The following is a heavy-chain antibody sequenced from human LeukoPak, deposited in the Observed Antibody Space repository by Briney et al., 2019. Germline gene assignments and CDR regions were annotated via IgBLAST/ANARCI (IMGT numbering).Heavy chain of an antibody. D-gene: IGHD4-17*01. J-gene: IGHJ4*02. V-gene: IGHV1-2*02. CDR3: ARVTDYGDYGPSDYFDY. Sequence: ASVKVSCKASGYTFTGHYMHWVRQAPGQGLEWMGWINHNSGGTNYAQKFQGRVTMTRDTSISTAYMELRRLRSDDTAVYYCARVTDYGDYGPSDYFDYWGQGTLVTVSS. CDR1: GYTFTGHY. CDR2: INHNSGGT.